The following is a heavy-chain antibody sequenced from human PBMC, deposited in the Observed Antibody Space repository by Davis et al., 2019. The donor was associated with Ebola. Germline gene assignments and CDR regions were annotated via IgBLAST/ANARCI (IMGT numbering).Heavy chain of an antibody. D-gene: IGHD6-6*01. CDR1: GGSISSSSYY. CDR3: ARGRARVDY. V-gene: IGHV4-39*07. CDR2: INHSGST. Sequence: MPSETLSLTCTVSGGSISSSSYYWSWIRQPPGKGLEWIGEINHSGSTNYNPSLKSRVTISVDTSKNQFSLKLSSVTAADTAVYYCARGRARVDYWGQGTLVTVSS. J-gene: IGHJ4*02.